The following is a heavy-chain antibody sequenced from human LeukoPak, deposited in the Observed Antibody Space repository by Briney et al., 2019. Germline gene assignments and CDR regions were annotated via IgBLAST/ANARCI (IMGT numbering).Heavy chain of an antibody. D-gene: IGHD4-17*01. CDR2: ISYDGSNK. Sequence: GGSLRLSCAASGFTFSSYAMHWVRQAPGKGLEWVAVISYDGSNKYYADSVKGRFTISRDNSKNTLYLQMNSLRAEDPAVYYCARDEHYGDHAFDIWGQGTMVTVSS. J-gene: IGHJ3*02. CDR3: ARDEHYGDHAFDI. V-gene: IGHV3-30*04. CDR1: GFTFSSYA.